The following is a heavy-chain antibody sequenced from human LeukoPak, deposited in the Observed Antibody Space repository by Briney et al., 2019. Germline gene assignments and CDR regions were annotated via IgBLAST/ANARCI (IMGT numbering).Heavy chain of an antibody. Sequence: GESLKISCKASGYTFSIYWIAWVRQMPGKGLEWVATIYPGDSKTRYSPSFQGQVTISADKSISTAYLQWSSLKASDTAMYYCARQYYDSRGSGLFDYWGQGTLVTVSS. D-gene: IGHD3-22*01. CDR2: IYPGDSKT. CDR3: ARQYYDSRGSGLFDY. J-gene: IGHJ4*02. CDR1: GYTFSIYW. V-gene: IGHV5-51*01.